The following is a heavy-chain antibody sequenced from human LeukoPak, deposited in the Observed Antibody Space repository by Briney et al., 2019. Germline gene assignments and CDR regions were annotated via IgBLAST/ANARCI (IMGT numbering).Heavy chain of an antibody. CDR2: IKQDGSEK. CDR3: ARDGGVMVTGSFDC. V-gene: IGHV3-7*01. Sequence: GGSLRLSCAASGFTFSSYWMSWVRQAPGKGLEWVANIKQDGSEKYYVDSVKGRFTISRDNAKNSLYLQMNSLRAEDTAVYYCARDGGVMVTGSFDCWGQGTLVTVSS. CDR1: GFTFSSYW. D-gene: IGHD2-21*02. J-gene: IGHJ4*02.